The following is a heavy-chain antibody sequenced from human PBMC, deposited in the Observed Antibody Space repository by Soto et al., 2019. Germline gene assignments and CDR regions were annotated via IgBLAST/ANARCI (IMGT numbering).Heavy chain of an antibody. V-gene: IGHV3-11*04. CDR3: TRDASRDSSARGWFDP. D-gene: IGHD6-13*01. J-gene: IGHJ5*02. CDR2: ITSRGPTM. CDR1: GFTFSDYY. Sequence: GGSLRLSCAASGFTFSDYYMSWIRQAPGKGLEWVSYITSRGPTMSYADSVKGRFTISRDNARNSLYLQMNSLRVEDTAVYYCTRDASRDSSARGWFDPWGPGTLVTVSS.